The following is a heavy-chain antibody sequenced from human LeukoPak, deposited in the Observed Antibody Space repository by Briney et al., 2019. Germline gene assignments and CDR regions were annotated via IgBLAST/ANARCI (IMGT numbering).Heavy chain of an antibody. CDR2: IWYDGSNK. CDR3: ARDRSMRDYDSSGYYDPGAFDI. J-gene: IGHJ3*02. Sequence: GGSLRLSCAASGFTFSSYGMPWVRQAPGKGLEWVAVIWYDGSNKYYADSVKGRFAISRDNSKNTLYLQMNSLRAEDTAVYYCARDRSMRDYDSSGYYDPGAFDIWGQGTMVTVSS. D-gene: IGHD3-22*01. V-gene: IGHV3-33*01. CDR1: GFTFSSYG.